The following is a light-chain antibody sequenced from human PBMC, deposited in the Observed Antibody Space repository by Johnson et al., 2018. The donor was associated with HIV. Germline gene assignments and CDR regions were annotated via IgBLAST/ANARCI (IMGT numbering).Light chain of an antibody. CDR2: DNN. CDR1: SSDMGNYA. J-gene: IGLJ1*01. Sequence: QSILTQPPSVSAAPGQKVTISCSGSSSDMGNYAVSWYQQLPGTAPKLLIYDNNKRPSGIPDRFSGSKSGTSATLGINGLQPGDEANYYCGTWDSSLSALYVFGTGTKVTVL. CDR3: GTWDSSLSALYV. V-gene: IGLV1-51*01.